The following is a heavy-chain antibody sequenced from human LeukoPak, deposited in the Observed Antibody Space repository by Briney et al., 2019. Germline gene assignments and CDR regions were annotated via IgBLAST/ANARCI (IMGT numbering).Heavy chain of an antibody. D-gene: IGHD3-3*01. CDR3: ARKSYYDFWSGYSGSNWFDP. V-gene: IGHV4-34*01. J-gene: IGHJ5*02. CDR1: GGSFSGYY. Sequence: SETLSLTCAVYGGSFSGYYWSWIRQPPGKGLEWIGEINHSGSTNYNPSLKSRVTISVDTSENQFSLKLSSVTAADTAVYYCARKSYYDFWSGYSGSNWFDPWGQGTLVTVSS. CDR2: INHSGST.